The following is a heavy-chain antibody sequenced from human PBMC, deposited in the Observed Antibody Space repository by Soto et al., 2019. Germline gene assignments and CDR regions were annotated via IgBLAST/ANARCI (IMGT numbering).Heavy chain of an antibody. CDR2: IYYSGST. CDR1: GGSISSYY. V-gene: IGHV4-59*08. Sequence: SETLSLTCTVSGGSISSYYWSWIRQPPGKGLEWIGYIYYSGSTNYNPSLKSRVTISVDTSKNQFSLKLSSVTAADTAVYYCARLHSSGWYDYYYYMDVWGKGTTVTVSS. CDR3: ARLHSSGWYDYYYYMDV. D-gene: IGHD6-19*01. J-gene: IGHJ6*03.